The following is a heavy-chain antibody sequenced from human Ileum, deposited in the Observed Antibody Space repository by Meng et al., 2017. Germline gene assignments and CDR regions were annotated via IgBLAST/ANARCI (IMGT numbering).Heavy chain of an antibody. CDR1: GYTFTGYY. Sequence: ASVKVSCQACGYTFTGYYMHWVRQAPGQGLEWMGWINPNSGGTNYAQKFQGRVTMTRDTSISTAYMELSRLRSDETAGYYCARVGGYCSSTSCPHFDYWGQGTLVTVSS. CDR3: ARVGGYCSSTSCPHFDY. J-gene: IGHJ4*02. V-gene: IGHV1-2*02. D-gene: IGHD2-2*01. CDR2: INPNSGGT.